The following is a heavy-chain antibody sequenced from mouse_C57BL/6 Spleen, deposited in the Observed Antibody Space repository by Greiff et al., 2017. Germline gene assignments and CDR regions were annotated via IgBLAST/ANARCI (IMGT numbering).Heavy chain of an antibody. J-gene: IGHJ4*01. CDR3: ARHLGDGSTYYYAMGY. CDR2: ISSGGSYT. D-gene: IGHD1-1*01. CDR1: GFTFSSYG. V-gene: IGHV5-6*02. Sequence: EVKLVESGGDLVKPGGSLKLSCAASGFTFSSYGMSWVRQTPDKRLEWVATISSGGSYTYYPDSVKGRFTISRDNAKNTLYLQMSSLKSEDTAMYYCARHLGDGSTYYYAMGYWGQGTSVTVSS.